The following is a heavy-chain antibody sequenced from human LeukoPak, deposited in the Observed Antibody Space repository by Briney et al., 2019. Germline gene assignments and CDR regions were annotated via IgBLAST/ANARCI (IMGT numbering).Heavy chain of an antibody. V-gene: IGHV3-23*01. D-gene: IGHD6-19*01. CDR3: AKGPLIEVAGTTWDY. Sequence: GGSLRLSCAGSGFTFSSCAMTWVRQAPGKGLEWVSVTSTSGGNTYYADSVKGRFTISRDNSENTLYLQMNSLRVEDTAVYYCAKGPLIEVAGTTWDYWGQGTLVTVSS. CDR2: TSTSGGNT. J-gene: IGHJ4*02. CDR1: GFTFSSCA.